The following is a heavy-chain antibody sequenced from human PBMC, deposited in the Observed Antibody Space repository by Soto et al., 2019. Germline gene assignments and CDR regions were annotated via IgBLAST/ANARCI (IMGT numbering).Heavy chain of an antibody. D-gene: IGHD6-13*01. Sequence: ASVKVSCKASGGTFSNYAISWVRRAPGQGLEWMGGIIPIYGTANYAQKFQDRVTITADESTSTAYMELSSLTSEDTAVYYCVRRHVSATVFDWFDPWGQGSXVTVSS. CDR2: IIPIYGTA. CDR3: VRRHVSATVFDWFDP. CDR1: GGTFSNYA. J-gene: IGHJ5*02. V-gene: IGHV1-69*13.